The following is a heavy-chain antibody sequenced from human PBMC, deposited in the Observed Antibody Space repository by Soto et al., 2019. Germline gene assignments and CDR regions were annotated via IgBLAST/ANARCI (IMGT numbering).Heavy chain of an antibody. Sequence: QVLLVQSESEVEKPGASVKVSCKTSGFTFGDYGITWVRQAPGQGLEWMGWISGHNGFTNYAQKLQDRVIMTTDTSTTTAYMELRSLTSDDTAIYYCARDLGVQPGGCGRCSMAYWGQGTLVTVSS. V-gene: IGHV1-18*01. J-gene: IGHJ4*02. CDR3: ARDLGVQPGGCGRCSMAY. CDR2: ISGHNGFT. D-gene: IGHD6-19*01. CDR1: GFTFGDYG.